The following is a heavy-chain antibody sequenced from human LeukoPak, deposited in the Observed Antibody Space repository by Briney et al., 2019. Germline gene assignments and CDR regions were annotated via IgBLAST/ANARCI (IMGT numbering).Heavy chain of an antibody. CDR2: IRYDGSNK. CDR3: AKPHFDD. Sequence: GGSLRLSCAASGFSFSSYGMHWVRQAPGKGLEWVAFIRYDGSNKYYADSVKGRFTVSRDNSKNTLYLQMNSLRAGDTAVYYCAKPHFDDWGQGTLVTVSS. V-gene: IGHV3-30*02. J-gene: IGHJ4*02. CDR1: GFSFSSYG.